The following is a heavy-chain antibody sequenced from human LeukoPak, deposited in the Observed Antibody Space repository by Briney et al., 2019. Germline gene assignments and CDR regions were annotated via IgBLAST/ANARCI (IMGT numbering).Heavy chain of an antibody. Sequence: ASETLSLTCAVYGGSFSGYYWSWIRQPPGKGLEWIGEINHSGSTNYNPSLKSRVTISVDTSKNRFSLKLSSVTAADTAVYYCARGQRRYCSGGSCYSKGIDYWGQGTLVTVSS. J-gene: IGHJ4*02. CDR1: GGSFSGYY. V-gene: IGHV4-34*01. D-gene: IGHD2-15*01. CDR3: ARGQRRYCSGGSCYSKGIDY. CDR2: INHSGST.